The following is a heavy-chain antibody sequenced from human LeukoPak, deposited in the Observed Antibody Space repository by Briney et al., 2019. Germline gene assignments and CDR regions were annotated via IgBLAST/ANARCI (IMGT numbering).Heavy chain of an antibody. D-gene: IGHD5-24*01. CDR2: ITTSGGTA. CDR1: GFSFSKYK. J-gene: IGHJ3*01. V-gene: IGHV3-48*01. Sequence: GGSLRLSCAASGFSFSKYKMNWVRQAPGKGLECVSHITTSGGTAYYADSVKGRFTISRDNSKNTLYLQMNSLRAEDTAVYYCAKEMATVRAFDFWGQGTMVTVSS. CDR3: AKEMATVRAFDF.